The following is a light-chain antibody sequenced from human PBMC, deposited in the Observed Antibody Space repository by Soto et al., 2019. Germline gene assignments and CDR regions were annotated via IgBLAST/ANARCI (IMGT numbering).Light chain of an antibody. V-gene: IGLV7-43*01. Sequence: QTVVTQEPSLTVSPGGTVTLTCASSTGAVAATHYPNWFQQKPGQPPRPLIYRATNRHSWTPARFSGSLLGGKAALTLSNVQPEDEAQYYCLLYFGGFQPWVFGGGTKVTVL. J-gene: IGLJ3*02. CDR1: TGAVAATHY. CDR2: RAT. CDR3: LLYFGGFQPWV.